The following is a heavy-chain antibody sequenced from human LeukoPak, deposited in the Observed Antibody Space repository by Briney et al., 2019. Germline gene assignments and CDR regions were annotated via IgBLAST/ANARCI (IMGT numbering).Heavy chain of an antibody. V-gene: IGHV3-74*01. Sequence: GGSLRLSCAASGFTFSSYWMHWVRQAPGKGLVWVSRINSDGSSTSYADSVKGRFTISRDNAKNTLYLQMNSLRAEDTAVYYCAKGGGGSCYDSIGYWGQGTLVTVSS. CDR1: GFTFSSYW. CDR3: AKGGGGSCYDSIGY. J-gene: IGHJ4*02. CDR2: INSDGSST. D-gene: IGHD2-15*01.